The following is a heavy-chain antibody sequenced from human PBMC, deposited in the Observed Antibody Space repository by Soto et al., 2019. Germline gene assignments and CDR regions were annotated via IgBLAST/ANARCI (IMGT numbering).Heavy chain of an antibody. CDR1: GFTFSSYA. CDR2: ISYDGSNK. Sequence: QVQLVESGGGVVQPGRSLRLSCAASGFTFSSYAMHWVRQAPGKGLEWVAVISYDGSNKYYADSVKGRFTISRDNSKNTLYLQMNSLRAEDTAVYYCARDREETAPTYYYYYRMDVWGQGTTVTVSS. CDR3: ARDREETAPTYYYYYRMDV. J-gene: IGHJ6*02. D-gene: IGHD2-21*02. V-gene: IGHV3-30-3*01.